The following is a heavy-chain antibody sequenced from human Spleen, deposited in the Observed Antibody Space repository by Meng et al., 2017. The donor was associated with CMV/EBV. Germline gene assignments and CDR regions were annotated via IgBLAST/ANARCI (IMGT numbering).Heavy chain of an antibody. D-gene: IGHD2/OR15-2a*01. J-gene: IGHJ4*02. CDR2: INPKSGGT. CDR1: GYTFTDYL. V-gene: IGHV1-2*02. CDR3: ASERASHFYFDL. Sequence: CKGSGYTFTDYLMQWVRQAPGQGLEWMGWINPKSGGTHYAQKFQGRVTMTRDTSISTAYMEVSSLRSEDTAVYYCASERASHFYFDLWGQGTLVTVSS.